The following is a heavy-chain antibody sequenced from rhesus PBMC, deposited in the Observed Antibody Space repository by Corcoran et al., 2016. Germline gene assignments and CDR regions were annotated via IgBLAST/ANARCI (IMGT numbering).Heavy chain of an antibody. D-gene: IGHD4-23*01. J-gene: IGHJ4*01. V-gene: IGHV4-173*01. CDR1: GGSIRSNY. CDR2: ISGSGGNT. CDR3: ARDRAVTRPFDY. Sequence: QLQLQESGPGLVKPSETLSLTCAVSGGSIRSNYWSWIRQSPGKGLEWIGRISGSGGNTDYNPSLKSRVTISTDTSENQFSLKLNSVTAADTAVYYCARDRAVTRPFDYWGQGVLVTVSS.